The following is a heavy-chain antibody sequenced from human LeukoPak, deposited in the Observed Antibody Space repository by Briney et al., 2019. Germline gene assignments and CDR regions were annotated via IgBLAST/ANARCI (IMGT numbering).Heavy chain of an antibody. CDR3: AKDIWALVVLEAFDI. Sequence: GGSLRLSCAASGFTFSNYVMSWVRQAPGGGLEWVSGISGGVDKTYYADSVKGRFTISRDNSKNTLYLQMSSVRAEDTASYYCAKDIWALVVLEAFDIWGQGTMVTVS. CDR1: GFTFSNYV. V-gene: IGHV3-23*01. J-gene: IGHJ3*02. D-gene: IGHD2-15*01. CDR2: ISGGVDKT.